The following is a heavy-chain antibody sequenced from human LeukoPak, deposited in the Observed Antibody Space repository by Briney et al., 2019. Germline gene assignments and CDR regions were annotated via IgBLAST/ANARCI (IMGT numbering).Heavy chain of an antibody. J-gene: IGHJ4*02. CDR2: ISSSSSYI. CDR3: ARGLDDSSSLPDY. V-gene: IGHV3-21*01. Sequence: GGSLRLSCAASGCTFSSYSMNWVRQAPGKGLEWVSSISSSSSYIYYADSVKGRFTISRDNAKNSLYLQMNSLRAEDTAVYYCARGLDDSSSLPDYWGQGTLVTVSS. D-gene: IGHD6-13*01. CDR1: GCTFSSYS.